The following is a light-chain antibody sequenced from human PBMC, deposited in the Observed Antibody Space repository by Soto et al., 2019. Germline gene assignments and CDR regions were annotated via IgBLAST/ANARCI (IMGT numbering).Light chain of an antibody. V-gene: IGKV3-20*01. CDR3: QHYGASRWT. CDR1: QAVSNKY. J-gene: IGKJ1*01. CDR2: GAS. Sequence: EVVLTQSPDTLSLSPGERATLSCSASQAVSNKYLTWYQQKPGQPPGLLTYGASSRATGVPDRFSGRGSGTDFTLTISRLEPEDFAMYYCQHYGASRWTFGQGTKVDIK.